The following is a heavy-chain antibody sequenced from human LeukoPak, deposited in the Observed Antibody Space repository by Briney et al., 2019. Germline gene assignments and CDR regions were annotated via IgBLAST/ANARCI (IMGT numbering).Heavy chain of an antibody. CDR3: AKDSEDDILTGWYYFDY. J-gene: IGHJ4*02. D-gene: IGHD3-9*01. Sequence: GGSLRLSCAASGFTFSSYGMHWVRQAPGKGLEGVAFIRYDGSNKYYADSVKGRFTISRDNSKNTLYLQMNSLRAEDTAVYYCAKDSEDDILTGWYYFDYWGQGTLVTVSS. CDR2: IRYDGSNK. CDR1: GFTFSSYG. V-gene: IGHV3-30*02.